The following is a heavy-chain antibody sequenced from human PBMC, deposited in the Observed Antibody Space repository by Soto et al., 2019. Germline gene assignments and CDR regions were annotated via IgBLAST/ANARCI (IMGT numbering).Heavy chain of an antibody. CDR2: IKYSGTT. CDR3: AKNGQLPYYYYGMDV. V-gene: IGHV4-39*01. D-gene: IGHD1-26*01. Sequence: SETLSLTCTVSGGSISSSRCHWGWIRQPPGKGLEWIASIKYSGTTFYNPSLKSRVTLSVDTSKNQFALKLSSVTAAETAVYYCAKNGQLPYYYYGMDVWGQGTTVTVSS. J-gene: IGHJ6*02. CDR1: GGSISSSRCH.